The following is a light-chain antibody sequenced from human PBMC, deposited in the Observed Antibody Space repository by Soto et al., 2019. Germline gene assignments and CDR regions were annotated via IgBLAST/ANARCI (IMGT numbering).Light chain of an antibody. Sequence: EIVLTQSPGTLSLSPGERATLSCSASQSVSSSYLAWYQQKPGQAPRLLIYGASSRATGIPDRFSGSGSGADFTLTISRLEPEAFAVYYCQQYGSSPPRYTFGQGTKLEIK. CDR3: QQYGSSPPRYT. CDR2: GAS. V-gene: IGKV3-20*01. J-gene: IGKJ2*01. CDR1: QSVSSSY.